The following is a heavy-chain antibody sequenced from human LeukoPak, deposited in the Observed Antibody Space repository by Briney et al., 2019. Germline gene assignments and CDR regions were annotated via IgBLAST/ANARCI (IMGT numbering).Heavy chain of an antibody. CDR2: INPNSGGT. CDR1: GYTFTGYY. Sequence: VASVKVSCKASGYTFTGYYMHWVRQAPGQGLEWMGWINPNSGGTNYAQKFQGRVTMTRDTSISTAYMELSRLRSDDTAVYYCARLTCTNGVCYFPYWGQGTLVTVSS. D-gene: IGHD2-8*01. CDR3: ARLTCTNGVCYFPY. V-gene: IGHV1-2*02. J-gene: IGHJ4*02.